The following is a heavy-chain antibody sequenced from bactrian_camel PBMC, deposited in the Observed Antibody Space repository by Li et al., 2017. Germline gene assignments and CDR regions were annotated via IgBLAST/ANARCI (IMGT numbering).Heavy chain of an antibody. Sequence: VQLVESGGGLVQPGGSLRVSCVGSGYSFDSYMMHWVRQAPGKGLEWVSKINSAGAGTAYARSVKGRFTISRDNSKNTIALQMDDLKPEDTAMYYCAKPGGGTWFWEIHYWGQGTQVTVS. CDR1: GYSFDSYM. V-gene: IGHV3S36*01. CDR2: INSAGAGT. D-gene: IGHD1*01. CDR3: AKPGGGTWFWEIHY. J-gene: IGHJ4*01.